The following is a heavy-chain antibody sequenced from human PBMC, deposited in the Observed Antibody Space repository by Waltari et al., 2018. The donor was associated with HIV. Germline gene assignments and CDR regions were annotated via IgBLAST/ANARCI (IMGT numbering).Heavy chain of an antibody. CDR3: AREGIVAAPFDF. J-gene: IGHJ4*02. CDR1: GFISRAFA. D-gene: IGHD2-15*01. CDR2: ISRDESSK. V-gene: IGHV3-30*01. Sequence: QVQLVVYGGGLVQPGGSLGLSCAVPGFISRAFAIHWVRQAPGKGLEWVAVISRDESSKYYADSVQGRFTISRDNSKNSLHLHMNSLRPKDTAVYYCAREGIVAAPFDFWGLGTLVTVSS.